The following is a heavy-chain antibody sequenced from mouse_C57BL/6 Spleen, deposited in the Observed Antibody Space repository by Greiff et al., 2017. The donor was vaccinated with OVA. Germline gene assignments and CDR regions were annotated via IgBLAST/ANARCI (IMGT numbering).Heavy chain of an antibody. V-gene: IGHV5-6*01. CDR2: ISSGGSYT. CDR1: GFTFSSYG. Sequence: EVKLVESGGDLVKPGGSLKLSCAASGFTFSSYGMSWVRQTPDKRLEWVATISSGGSYTYYPDSVKGRFTISRDNAKNTLYLQMSSLKSEDTAMYYCARQGDSTMITYRYFDVWGTGTTVTVSS. D-gene: IGHD2-4*01. CDR3: ARQGDSTMITYRYFDV. J-gene: IGHJ1*03.